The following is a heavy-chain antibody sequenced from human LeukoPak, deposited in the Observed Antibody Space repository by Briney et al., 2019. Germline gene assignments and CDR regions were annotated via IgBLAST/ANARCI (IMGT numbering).Heavy chain of an antibody. J-gene: IGHJ3*02. CDR3: AREGSYYSDAFDI. CDR1: GFTFSSYE. V-gene: IGHV3-48*03. D-gene: IGHD1-26*01. CDR2: ISSSGSTI. Sequence: GGSLRLSCAASGFTFSSYEMNCVRQAPGKGLEWVSYISSSGSTIYYADSVKGRFTISRDNAKNSLYLQMNSLRAEDTAVYYCAREGSYYSDAFDIWGQGTMVTVSS.